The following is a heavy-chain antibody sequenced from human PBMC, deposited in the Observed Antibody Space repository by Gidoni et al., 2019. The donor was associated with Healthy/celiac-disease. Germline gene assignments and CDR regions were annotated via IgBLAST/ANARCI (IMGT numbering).Heavy chain of an antibody. CDR3: ARDGGHCSSTSCYTSWYFDL. Sequence: EVQLVESGGGLVKPGGSLRLSCAASGFTFSSYSMNWVLQAPGKGLEWVSSISSSSSYIYDADSVKGRFTISRDNAKNSLYLQMNSLRAEDTAVYYCARDGGHCSSTSCYTSWYFDLWGRGTLVTVSS. D-gene: IGHD2-2*02. V-gene: IGHV3-21*01. CDR1: GFTFSSYS. CDR2: ISSSSSYI. J-gene: IGHJ2*01.